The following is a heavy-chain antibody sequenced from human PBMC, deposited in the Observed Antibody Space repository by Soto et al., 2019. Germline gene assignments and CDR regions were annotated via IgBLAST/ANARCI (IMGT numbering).Heavy chain of an antibody. V-gene: IGHV1-46*03. Sequence: ASVKVSCKASGYTFTSYYMHWVRQAPGQGLEWMGIINPSGGSTSYAQKFQGRVTMTRDTSTSTVYMELSSLRSEDTAVYYCARELDGPYYYYYYGMDVWGQGTTVTVSS. J-gene: IGHJ6*02. CDR3: ARELDGPYYYYYYGMDV. CDR1: GYTFTSYY. CDR2: INPSGGST.